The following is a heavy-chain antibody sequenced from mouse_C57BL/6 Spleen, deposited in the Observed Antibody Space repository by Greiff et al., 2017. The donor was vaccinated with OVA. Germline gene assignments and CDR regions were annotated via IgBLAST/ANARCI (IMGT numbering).Heavy chain of an antibody. J-gene: IGHJ2*01. Sequence: EVKLMESGPGLVKPSQSLSLTCSVTGYSITSGYYWNWIRQFPGNKLEWMGYISYDGSNNYNPSLKNRISITRDTSKNQFFLKLNSVTTEDTATYYCARGELQLYFDYWGQGTTLTVSS. CDR1: GYSITSGYY. V-gene: IGHV3-6*01. D-gene: IGHD3-1*01. CDR3: ARGELQLYFDY. CDR2: ISYDGSN.